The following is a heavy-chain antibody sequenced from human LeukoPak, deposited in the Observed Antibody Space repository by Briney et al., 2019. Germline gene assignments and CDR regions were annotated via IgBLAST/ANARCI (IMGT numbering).Heavy chain of an antibody. Sequence: ASVKVSCKASGYTFTSYDINWVRQATGQGPEWMGWMNPNSGNTGYAQKFQGRVTMTTDTSTSTAYMELRSLRSDDTAVYYCARSVRGRCGGYWGQGTLVTVSS. CDR3: ARSVRGRCGGY. D-gene: IGHD3-10*01. CDR1: GYTFTSYD. J-gene: IGHJ4*02. CDR2: MNPNSGNT. V-gene: IGHV1-8*01.